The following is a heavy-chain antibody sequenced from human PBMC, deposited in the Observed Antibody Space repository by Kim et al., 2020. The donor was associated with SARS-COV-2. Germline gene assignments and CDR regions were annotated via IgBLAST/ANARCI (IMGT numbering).Heavy chain of an antibody. CDR3: ARDRGFVLKLVLDY. V-gene: IGHV6-1*01. Sequence: AVSVKSRITINPDTSKNQFSLQLNAVTPEDTAVYYCARDRGFVLKLVLDYWGQGTLVTVSS. J-gene: IGHJ4*02. D-gene: IGHD2-8*02.